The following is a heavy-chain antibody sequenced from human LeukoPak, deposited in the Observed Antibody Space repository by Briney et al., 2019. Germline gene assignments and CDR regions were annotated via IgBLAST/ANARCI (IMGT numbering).Heavy chain of an antibody. J-gene: IGHJ4*02. D-gene: IGHD5-18*01. CDR3: AYYSYAAAFDY. V-gene: IGHV1-2*02. CDR1: GYTFTGYF. Sequence: APVKVSCKASGYTFTGYFIHWVRQAPGQGLEWMGWVNPNNGDTNYAQKFQGRVTMTRDTSISTALMDLSRLRSDDTAVYYCAYYSYAAAFDYWGQGTLVSVSS. CDR2: VNPNNGDT.